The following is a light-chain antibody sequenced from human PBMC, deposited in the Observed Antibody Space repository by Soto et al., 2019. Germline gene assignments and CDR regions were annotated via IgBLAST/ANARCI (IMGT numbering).Light chain of an antibody. V-gene: IGKV3-15*01. CDR2: GAS. CDR1: QRVSSN. Sequence: IVIKMPPFTLSVKQGERATLSCRASQRVSSNVAWYQQKPGQAPRLLIYGASTRATGIPARFSGSGSETEFTLTISSLQSEDFAVYYCQQYNNWPPYPFGQVT. J-gene: IGKJ2*01. CDR3: QQYNNWPPYP.